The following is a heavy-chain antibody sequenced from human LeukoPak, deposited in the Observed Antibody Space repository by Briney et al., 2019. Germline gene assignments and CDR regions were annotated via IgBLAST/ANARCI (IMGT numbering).Heavy chain of an antibody. Sequence: PSETLSLTCTGSGGSISSYYWSWIRQPAGKGLEWIGRIYTSGSTNYNPSLKSRVTMSVDTSKNQFSLKLSSVTAADTAVYYCARGVAATRFNDDAFDIWGQGTMVTVSS. CDR3: ARGVAATRFNDDAFDI. V-gene: IGHV4-4*07. D-gene: IGHD2-15*01. CDR1: GGSISSYY. J-gene: IGHJ3*02. CDR2: IYTSGST.